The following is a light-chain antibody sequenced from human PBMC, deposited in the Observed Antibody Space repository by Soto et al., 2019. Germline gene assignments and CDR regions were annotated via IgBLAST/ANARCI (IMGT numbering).Light chain of an antibody. CDR1: QSVSTY. V-gene: IGKV3-11*01. CDR2: GAS. J-gene: IGKJ3*01. Sequence: EVVLTQSPATLSLSPGERATLSCRASQSVSTYLAWYQQKPGQPPRLLIYGASNRATGTPARFSGSGSGTDFTLTISSLAPEDFAVYFCHQRSNWPPFTFGPGTKVEI. CDR3: HQRSNWPPFT.